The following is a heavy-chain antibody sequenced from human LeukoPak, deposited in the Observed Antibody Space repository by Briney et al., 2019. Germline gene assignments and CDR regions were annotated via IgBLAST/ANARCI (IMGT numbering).Heavy chain of an antibody. CDR2: IYYSGTT. V-gene: IGHV4-59*01. J-gene: IGHJ3*02. CDR1: GGSINNDY. CDR3: ARGGVDTAMVMDAFDI. D-gene: IGHD5-18*01. Sequence: SETLSLTCTVSGGSINNDYWSWIRQPPGKGLEWIGYIYYSGTTNYNPSLKSRVTILIDTSKNQFSLKLSSVTAADTAVYYCARGGVDTAMVMDAFDIWGQGTMVTVSS.